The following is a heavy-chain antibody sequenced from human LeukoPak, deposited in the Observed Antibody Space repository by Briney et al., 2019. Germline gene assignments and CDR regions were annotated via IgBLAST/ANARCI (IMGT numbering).Heavy chain of an antibody. Sequence: GGSLRLSCAASGFTFSSYSMNWVRQAPGKGLEWVSPISSSSSYIYYADSVKGRFTISRDNAKNSLYLQMNSLRAEDTAVYYCARHPSGYCSGGSCYLRIGYWGQGTLVTVSS. J-gene: IGHJ4*02. CDR2: ISSSSSYI. CDR1: GFTFSSYS. CDR3: ARHPSGYCSGGSCYLRIGY. V-gene: IGHV3-21*01. D-gene: IGHD2-15*01.